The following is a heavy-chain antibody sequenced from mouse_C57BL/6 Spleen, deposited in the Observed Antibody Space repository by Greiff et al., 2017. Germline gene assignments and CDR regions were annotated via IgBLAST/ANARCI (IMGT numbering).Heavy chain of an antibody. CDR1: GYNFTSYW. CDR2: IYPSDSET. J-gene: IGHJ4*01. D-gene: IGHD1-1*01. CDR3: ARDYYGSSYDFAMDY. Sequence: QVQLQQPGAELVRPGSSVKLSCKASGYNFTSYWMDWVKQRPGQGLEWIGNIYPSDSETHYNQKFKDKATLTVDKSSSTAYMQLSSLTSEDSAVYYCARDYYGSSYDFAMDYWGQGTSVTVSS. V-gene: IGHV1-61*01.